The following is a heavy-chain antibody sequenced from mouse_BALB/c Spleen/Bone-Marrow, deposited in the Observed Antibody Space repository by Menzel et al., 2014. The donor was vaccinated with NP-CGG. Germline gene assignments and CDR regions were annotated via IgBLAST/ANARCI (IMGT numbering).Heavy chain of an antibody. D-gene: IGHD2-3*01. J-gene: IGHJ3*01. V-gene: IGHV4-1*02. CDR2: INPDSSTI. CDR1: GVDFSGFW. Sequence: GVDFSGFWMGWVRQAPGKGLEWIGEINPDSSTINYTPSLKDRFIISRDNAKNTLYLQMSKVRSEDTALYYCARLGYYGGFAYWGQGTLVTVSA. CDR3: ARLGYYGGFAY.